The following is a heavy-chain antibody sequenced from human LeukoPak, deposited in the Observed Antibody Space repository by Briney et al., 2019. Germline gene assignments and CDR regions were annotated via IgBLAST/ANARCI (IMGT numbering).Heavy chain of an antibody. Sequence: SETLSLTCAVYGGSFSGYYWSWIRQPPGKGLEWIGEINHSGSTNYNPSLKSRVTISVDTSKNQFSLKLSSVTAADTAVYYCAREGTRYCSGGSCYSSWFDPWGQGTLVTVSS. J-gene: IGHJ5*02. CDR3: AREGTRYCSGGSCYSSWFDP. D-gene: IGHD2-15*01. CDR1: GGSFSGYY. CDR2: INHSGST. V-gene: IGHV4-34*01.